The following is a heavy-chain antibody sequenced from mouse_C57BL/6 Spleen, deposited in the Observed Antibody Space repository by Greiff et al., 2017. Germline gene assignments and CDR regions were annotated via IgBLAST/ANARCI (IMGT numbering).Heavy chain of an antibody. CDR2: IDPEDGDT. CDR3: ARGDDESYGYVDE. J-gene: IGHJ1*03. Sequence: EVQLQQSGAELVKPGASVKLSCTASGFNIKDYYMHWVKQRTEQGLEWIGRIDPEDGDTKYAPKFQGKATITADTSSNTAYLQLRSLTSEDTAVYDCARGDDESYGYVDEWGTGTTLNVAS. V-gene: IGHV14-2*01. CDR1: GFNIKDYY.